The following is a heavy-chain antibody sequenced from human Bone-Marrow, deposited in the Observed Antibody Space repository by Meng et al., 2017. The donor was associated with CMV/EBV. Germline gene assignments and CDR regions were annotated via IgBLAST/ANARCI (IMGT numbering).Heavy chain of an antibody. Sequence: ASVKVSCKASGYTFTSYGISWVRQAPGQGLEWMGWISAYNGNTNYAQKLQGRVTMTTDTSTSTAYMELRSLRSDDTAVYYCARVQSGLLWFGELSRNWFDPWGQGTLVTFSS. J-gene: IGHJ5*02. D-gene: IGHD3-10*01. V-gene: IGHV1-18*01. CDR1: GYTFTSYG. CDR3: ARVQSGLLWFGELSRNWFDP. CDR2: ISAYNGNT.